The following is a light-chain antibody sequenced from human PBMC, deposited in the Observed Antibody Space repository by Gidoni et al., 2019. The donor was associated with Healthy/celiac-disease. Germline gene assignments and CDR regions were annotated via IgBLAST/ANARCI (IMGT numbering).Light chain of an antibody. CDR1: QSISSY. CDR3: QQSYSTPPLT. CDR2: DAS. V-gene: IGKV1-39*01. Sequence: DIQMTQSPSSLSASVGDRVTITCRASQSISSYLNWYQQKPGKAPKLLIYDASSLQSGVPSRFSGIGSGTDFTLTISSLQPEDFATYYCQQSYSTPPLTFGQGTRLEIK. J-gene: IGKJ5*01.